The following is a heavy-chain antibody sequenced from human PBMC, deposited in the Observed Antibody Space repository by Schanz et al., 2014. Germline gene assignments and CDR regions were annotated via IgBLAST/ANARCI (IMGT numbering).Heavy chain of an antibody. V-gene: IGHV1-69*04. CDR1: GGTFSSFG. J-gene: IGHJ6*02. D-gene: IGHD3-10*01. CDR3: ARAKRFGDMDV. CDR2: FIPILDVG. Sequence: QVQLVQSEAEVKKPGSSVKVSCKASGGTFSSFGINWVRQARGQGLEWVGRFIPILDVGNYAQQFQGRVTFTADKSTSTAYMELSSLRYEDTAVYYCARAKRFGDMDVWGQGTTVTVSS.